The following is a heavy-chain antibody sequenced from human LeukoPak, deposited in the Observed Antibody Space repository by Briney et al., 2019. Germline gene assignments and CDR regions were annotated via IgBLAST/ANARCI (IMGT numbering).Heavy chain of an antibody. D-gene: IGHD3-10*01. CDR1: GFTFSSYW. J-gene: IGHJ4*02. CDR3: ARVLVRGVRGFDY. Sequence: GGSLRLSCAASGFTFSSYWMSWVRQAPGKGLEWVANIKQDGSEKYYVDSVKGRFTISRDNAKNSLYLQMNSLRAEDTAVYYCARVLVRGVRGFDYWGQGTLVTVSS. V-gene: IGHV3-7*01. CDR2: IKQDGSEK.